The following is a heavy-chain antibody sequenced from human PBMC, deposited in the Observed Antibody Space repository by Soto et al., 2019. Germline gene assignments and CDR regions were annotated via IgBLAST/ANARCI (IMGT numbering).Heavy chain of an antibody. Sequence: GESLKTPCKTPGYSFLSYWVAWVRQKPGKGLEWMGTFYPGDSTSTYSPSFQGQVTISVDKSISTAYLHLSSLKASDTAMYYCARIIGYCRNNDCSWTFDIWGQGTTVTVSS. V-gene: IGHV5-51*01. J-gene: IGHJ3*02. D-gene: IGHD2-2*03. CDR2: FYPGDSTS. CDR1: GYSFLSYW. CDR3: ARIIGYCRNNDCSWTFDI.